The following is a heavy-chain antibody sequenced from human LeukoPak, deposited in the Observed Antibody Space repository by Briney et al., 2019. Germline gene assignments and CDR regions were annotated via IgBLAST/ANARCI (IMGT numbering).Heavy chain of an antibody. V-gene: IGHV3-74*01. CDR2: INTDGSST. CDR3: ARQDIVVVPAAREIYYYYYMDV. D-gene: IGHD2-2*01. CDR1: GITFSSYS. Sequence: GGSLRLSCAASGITFSSYSMNWVRQAPGKGLVWVSRINTDGSSTSYADSVKGRFTISRDNAKNTLYLQMNSLRAEDTAVYYCARQDIVVVPAAREIYYYYYMDVWGKGTTVTVSS. J-gene: IGHJ6*03.